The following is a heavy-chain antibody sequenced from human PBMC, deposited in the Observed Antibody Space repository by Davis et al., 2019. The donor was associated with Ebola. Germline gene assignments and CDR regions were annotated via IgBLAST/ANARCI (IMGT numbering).Heavy chain of an antibody. Sequence: SQTLSLTCGVYGESISGSSWTWIRQSPGKGLEWIGELSRSGISNYKPSLKSRVTMSVDTSKNQFSLNLRSVTAADTAVYYCARVAFEGGNSGWFDSWGQGTLVTVSS. CDR3: ARVAFEGGNSGWFDS. J-gene: IGHJ5*01. CDR2: LSRSGIS. V-gene: IGHV4-34*01. CDR1: GESISGSS. D-gene: IGHD6-19*01.